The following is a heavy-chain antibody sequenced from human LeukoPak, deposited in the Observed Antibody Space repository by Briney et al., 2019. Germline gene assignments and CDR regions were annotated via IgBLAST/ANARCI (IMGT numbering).Heavy chain of an antibody. CDR1: GFTFSNAW. CDR3: TTVYGGNDIASDI. CDR2: IKSKADGGTT. D-gene: IGHD1-1*01. J-gene: IGHJ3*02. V-gene: IGHV3-15*01. Sequence: PGGSLRLSCAASGFTFSNAWMTWVRQAPGKGLEWVGRIKSKADGGTTDYAAPVKGRFTISRDGSALYLQMNSLKTEDTAVYYCTTVYGGNDIASDIWGQGTTVTVSS.